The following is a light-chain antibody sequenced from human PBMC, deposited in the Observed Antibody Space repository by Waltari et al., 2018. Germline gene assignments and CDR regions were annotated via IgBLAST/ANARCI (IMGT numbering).Light chain of an antibody. Sequence: QSALTQPPSASGSPGQSVTISCPGTSSDVCGYNFVSWYQRHPGKAPNLRIYAVSMRPSGVPDRFPGSKSGNPASLTVSGLQAEDEADYYCNSYAGNDNVLFGGGTKLTVL. CDR1: SSDVCGYNF. CDR3: NSYAGNDNVL. J-gene: IGLJ2*01. CDR2: AVS. V-gene: IGLV2-8*01.